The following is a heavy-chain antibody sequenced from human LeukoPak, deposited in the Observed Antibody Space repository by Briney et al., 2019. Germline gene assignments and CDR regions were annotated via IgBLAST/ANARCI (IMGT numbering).Heavy chain of an antibody. CDR1: GFTFSSYG. Sequence: GRSLRLSCAASGFTFSSYGMHWVRQAPGKGLEWVAVIWYDGSNKYYADSVKGRFTISRDNSKNTLYLQMNSLRGEDTALYHCARDTSPRIAAIYYDAFDIWGQGTMVTVSS. CDR2: IWYDGSNK. J-gene: IGHJ3*02. CDR3: ARDTSPRIAAIYYDAFDI. D-gene: IGHD6-13*01. V-gene: IGHV3-33*01.